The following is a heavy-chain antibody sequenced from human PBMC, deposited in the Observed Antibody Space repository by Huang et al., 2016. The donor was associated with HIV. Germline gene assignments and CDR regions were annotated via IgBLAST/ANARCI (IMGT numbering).Heavy chain of an antibody. Sequence: QVQLVQSGAEVKKPGASVKVSCKASGYTFTSYYMHWVRQAPGQGLEWMGIINPSRGSTSYAQKVQGRVTMTRDTSTSTVYMELSSLRSEDTAVYYCARVRCSSTSCYGMDVWGQGTTVTVSS. D-gene: IGHD2-2*01. V-gene: IGHV1-46*01. CDR3: ARVRCSSTSCYGMDV. CDR2: INPSRGST. CDR1: GYTFTSYY. J-gene: IGHJ6*02.